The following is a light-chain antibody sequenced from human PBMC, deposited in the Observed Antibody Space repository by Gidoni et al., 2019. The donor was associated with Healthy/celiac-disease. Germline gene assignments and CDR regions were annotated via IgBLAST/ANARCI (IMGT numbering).Light chain of an antibody. Sequence: IQMTQSPSSLSASVGDRVTITCQASQDISNYLNWYQQKPGKAPKLLMYDASNLETGVPSRFSESGSGTDFTFTISSLQPEDIATYYCQQYDNLSYTFGQGTKLEIK. J-gene: IGKJ2*01. CDR3: QQYDNLSYT. CDR2: DAS. V-gene: IGKV1-33*01. CDR1: QDISNY.